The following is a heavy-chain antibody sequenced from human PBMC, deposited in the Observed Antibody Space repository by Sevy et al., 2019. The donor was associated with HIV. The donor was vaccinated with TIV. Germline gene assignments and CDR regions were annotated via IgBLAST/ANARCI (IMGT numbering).Heavy chain of an antibody. D-gene: IGHD2-8*01. J-gene: IGHJ4*02. CDR2: LSFGCGEI. CDR1: GFTFSKNC. Sequence: GGSLRLSCAASGFTFSKNCMSWVRQPPGKGLEWVSTLSFGCGEINYADSVKGRFTISRDNSKSSVYLQMNNLRPEDTAVYYCAREGCTKPHDYWGQGTLVTVSS. V-gene: IGHV3-23*01. CDR3: AREGCTKPHDY.